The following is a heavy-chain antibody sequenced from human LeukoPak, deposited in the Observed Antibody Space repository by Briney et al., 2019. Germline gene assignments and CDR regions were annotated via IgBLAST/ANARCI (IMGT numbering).Heavy chain of an antibody. CDR2: ISSSGSTI. CDR3: VRVGYCSSSTCRNYFDY. D-gene: IGHD2-2*01. J-gene: IGHJ4*02. Sequence: GGSLRLSCAASGFTFSSYEMNWVRQAPGKGLEWVSYISSSGSTIYYADSVKGRFTISRDNARNSLYLQMNSLRAEDTAVYYCVRVGYCSSSTCRNYFDYWGQGTLVTVSS. V-gene: IGHV3-48*03. CDR1: GFTFSSYE.